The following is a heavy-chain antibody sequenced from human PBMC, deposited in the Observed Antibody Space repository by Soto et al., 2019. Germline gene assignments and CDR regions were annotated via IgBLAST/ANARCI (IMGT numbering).Heavy chain of an antibody. J-gene: IGHJ3*02. CDR2: IGGGGNI. CDR1: GFTFSDSS. CDR3: VRDRAWAFDI. V-gene: IGHV3-48*02. Sequence: PGGSLRLSCAASGFTFSDSSMNWVREAPDKGLEWVSYIGGGGNIYYTDSVKGRFTISRDNVKNSLYLQMNSLRDEDTAVYYCVRDRAWAFDIWGQGTMVTVSS.